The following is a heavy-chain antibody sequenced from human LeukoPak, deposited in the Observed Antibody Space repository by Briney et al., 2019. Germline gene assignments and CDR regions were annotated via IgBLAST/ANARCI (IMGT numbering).Heavy chain of an antibody. Sequence: PGTSLRLSCAASGFIFKTYTMTWVRQAPGKGLEWVSSIIGDCKYITYADSVKGRFTISRDNAKKSLYLQVASLRGDDTATYYCAREGNDYYYDQWGQGTLVTVS. CDR2: IIGDCKYI. CDR1: GFIFKTYT. J-gene: IGHJ4*02. D-gene: IGHD3-16*01. CDR3: AREGNDYYYDQ. V-gene: IGHV3-21*01.